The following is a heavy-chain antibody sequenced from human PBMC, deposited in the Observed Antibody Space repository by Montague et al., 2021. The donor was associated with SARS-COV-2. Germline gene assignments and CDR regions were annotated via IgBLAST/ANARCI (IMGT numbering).Heavy chain of an antibody. CDR1: GFTFSSYA. Sequence: SLRLSCAASGFTFSSYAMYWVRQAPGKGLEWVAVISYDGSNKYYADSVKGRFTISRDNSKNKLYVQMDSLRAEDTAVYYCARGVETGTLFTYYYYGMDVWGQGTTVTVSS. CDR2: ISYDGSNK. V-gene: IGHV3-30-3*01. J-gene: IGHJ6*02. D-gene: IGHD1-7*01. CDR3: ARGVETGTLFTYYYYGMDV.